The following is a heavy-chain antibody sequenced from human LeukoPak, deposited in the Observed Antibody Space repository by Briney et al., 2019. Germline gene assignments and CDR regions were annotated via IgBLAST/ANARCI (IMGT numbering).Heavy chain of an antibody. CDR1: GYTFTSYY. D-gene: IGHD1-26*01. Sequence: GASVKASCKASGYTFTSYYMHWVRQAPGQGLEWMGWISAYNGNTNYAQKFQGRVTMTRDTSISTAYMELSRLRSDDTAVYYCAGGPLPYSGSELDYWGQGTLVTVSS. CDR3: AGGPLPYSGSELDY. CDR2: ISAYNGNT. J-gene: IGHJ4*02. V-gene: IGHV1-2*02.